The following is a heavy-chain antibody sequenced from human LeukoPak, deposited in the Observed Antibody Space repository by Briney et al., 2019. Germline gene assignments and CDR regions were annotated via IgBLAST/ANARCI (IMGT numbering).Heavy chain of an antibody. CDR1: GYTFTGYY. CDR3: ARGRRERWLQNPYYYYGMDV. J-gene: IGHJ6*02. V-gene: IGHV1-2*02. D-gene: IGHD5-24*01. CDR2: INPNSGGT. Sequence: ASVKVSCKASGYTFTGYYMHWVRQAPGQGLEWMGWINPNSGGTNYAQKFQGRVTMTRNTSISTAYMELSSLRSEDTAVYYCARGRRERWLQNPYYYYGMDVWGQGTTVTVSS.